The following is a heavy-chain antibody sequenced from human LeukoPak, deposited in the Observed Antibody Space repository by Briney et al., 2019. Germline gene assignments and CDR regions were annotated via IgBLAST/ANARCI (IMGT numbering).Heavy chain of an antibody. Sequence: GESLKISCKGSGYSFTSYWIGWVRQMPGKGLEWVGIIYLGDSDTRYSPSFQGQVTISADKSISTAYLQWSSLKAADTAVYYCARTSPFRAGRQQLVKYYYYGMDVWGQGTTVTVSS. V-gene: IGHV5-51*01. D-gene: IGHD6-13*01. CDR1: GYSFTSYW. CDR2: IYLGDSDT. J-gene: IGHJ6*02. CDR3: ARTSPFRAGRQQLVKYYYYGMDV.